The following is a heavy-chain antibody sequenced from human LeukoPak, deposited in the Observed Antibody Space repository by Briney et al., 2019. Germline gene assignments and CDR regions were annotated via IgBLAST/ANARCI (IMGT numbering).Heavy chain of an antibody. CDR2: IYTSGST. D-gene: IGHD2-8*01. J-gene: IGHJ3*02. V-gene: IGHV4-4*07. CDR1: GGSISSYY. Sequence: SETLSLTCTVSGGSISSYYWSWIRQPAGKGLEWIGRIYTSGSTNYNPSLKSRVTMSVDTSKNQFSLKLSSVTAADTAVYYCARVVALMVYAMDAFDIWGQGTMVTVSS. CDR3: ARVVALMVYAMDAFDI.